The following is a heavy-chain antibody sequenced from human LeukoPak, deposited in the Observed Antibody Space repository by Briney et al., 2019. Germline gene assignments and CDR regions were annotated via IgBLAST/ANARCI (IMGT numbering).Heavy chain of an antibody. Sequence: SETLSLTCTVSGGSINNHYWSWIRQPAGKGLEWIGRIYTRGSTNYNPSLKSRVTMSVDTSKNQFSLKLSSVTAADTAVYYCARGRYCSADICSGGDAFDIWGQGTMVSVSS. CDR2: IYTRGST. D-gene: IGHD2-15*01. V-gene: IGHV4-4*07. J-gene: IGHJ3*02. CDR3: ARGRYCSADICSGGDAFDI. CDR1: GGSINNHY.